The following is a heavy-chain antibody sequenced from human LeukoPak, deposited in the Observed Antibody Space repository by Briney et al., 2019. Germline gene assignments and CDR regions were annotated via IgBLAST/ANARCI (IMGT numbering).Heavy chain of an antibody. V-gene: IGHV4-34*01. CDR3: ARLKPTYYSDSSGFDY. CDR2: INHSGST. Sequence: PSETLSLTCAVYGGSFSGYYWSWIRQPPGKGLEWIGEINHSGSTNYNPSLKSRVTVSVHTSKNQFSLKLTSVTAADTAVYYCARLKPTYYSDSSGFDYWGQGTLVTVSS. D-gene: IGHD3-22*01. J-gene: IGHJ4*02. CDR1: GGSFSGYY.